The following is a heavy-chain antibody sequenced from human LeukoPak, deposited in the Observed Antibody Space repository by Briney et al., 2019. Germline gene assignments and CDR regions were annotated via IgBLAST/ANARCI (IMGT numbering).Heavy chain of an antibody. D-gene: IGHD3-22*01. V-gene: IGHV4-61*02. CDR1: GGSISSGSYY. CDR2: IYTSGST. Sequence: SQTLSLTWIVSGGSISSGSYYWSWIRQPAGKGLEWIGRIYTSGSTNYNPSLQSRVTISVDTSKNQFSLKLSSVTAADTAVYYCASYYYDSSGYENDYWGQGTLVTVSS. CDR3: ASYYYDSSGYENDY. J-gene: IGHJ4*02.